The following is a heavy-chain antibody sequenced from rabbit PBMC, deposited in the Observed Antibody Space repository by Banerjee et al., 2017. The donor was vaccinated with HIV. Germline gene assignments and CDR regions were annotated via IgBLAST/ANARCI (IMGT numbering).Heavy chain of an antibody. CDR3: ARDSGSSFSSYGMDL. Sequence: QEQLEESAGGLVQPGGSLTLTCTASGVSFSTNHYMCWVRQAPGKGLEWIACIEGGSSGFSYFASWAKGRFTISKTSSTTVTLQMTSLTAADTATYFCARDSGSSFSSYGMDLWGQGTLVTVS. CDR1: GVSFSTNHY. V-gene: IGHV1S45*01. D-gene: IGHD8-1*01. CDR2: IEGGSSGFS. J-gene: IGHJ6*01.